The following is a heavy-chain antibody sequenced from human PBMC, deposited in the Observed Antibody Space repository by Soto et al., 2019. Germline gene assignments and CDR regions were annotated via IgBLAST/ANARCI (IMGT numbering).Heavy chain of an antibody. CDR1: GFTFSSYW. CDR2: IKQDGSEK. V-gene: IGHV3-7*01. Sequence: EVQLVESGGGLVQPGGSLRLSCAASGFTFSSYWMSWVRQAPGKGLEWVANIKQDGSEKYYVDSVKGRFTISRDNAKNSLYLQMNSLRAEDTAVYYCARSTYYYDSSGYGKWFDPWGQGTLVTVSS. CDR3: ARSTYYYDSSGYGKWFDP. J-gene: IGHJ5*02. D-gene: IGHD3-22*01.